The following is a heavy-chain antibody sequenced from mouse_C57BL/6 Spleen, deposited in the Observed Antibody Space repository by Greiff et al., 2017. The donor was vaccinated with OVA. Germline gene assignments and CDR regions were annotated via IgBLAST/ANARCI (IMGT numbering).Heavy chain of an antibody. CDR3: TRERTTVVAYHWYFDV. Sequence: QVQLQQSGAELVRPGASVTLSCKASGYTFTDYEMNWVKQRPVHGLEWIGAIDPETGGTAYNQKFKGKAILTADKSSSTAYMELRSLTAEDSAVYYCTRERTTVVAYHWYFDVWGTGTTVTVSA. V-gene: IGHV1-15*01. CDR1: GYTFTDYE. J-gene: IGHJ1*03. D-gene: IGHD1-1*01. CDR2: IDPETGGT.